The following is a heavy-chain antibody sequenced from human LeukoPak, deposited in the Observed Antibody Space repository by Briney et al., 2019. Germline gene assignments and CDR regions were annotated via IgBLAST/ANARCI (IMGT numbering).Heavy chain of an antibody. D-gene: IGHD3-9*01. Sequence: ASVKVSCKASGYTFTRYNMHWVRQAPGQGLEWMGIINPSGGPANYAQKNQGRVTMTRDTSTSTVYMELNSLKSEDTAVYYCARGPPTTMTNRYFGLFDPWGQGTLVTVSS. CDR2: INPSGGPA. V-gene: IGHV1-46*01. CDR3: ARGPPTTMTNRYFGLFDP. J-gene: IGHJ5*02. CDR1: GYTFTRYN.